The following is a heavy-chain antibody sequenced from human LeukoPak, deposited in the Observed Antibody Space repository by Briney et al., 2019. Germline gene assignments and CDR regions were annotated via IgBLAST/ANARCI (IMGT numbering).Heavy chain of an antibody. CDR1: GGSFSGYY. CDR3: ARASITMVRGEANWFDP. D-gene: IGHD3-10*01. Sequence: SETLSLTCAVYGGSFSGYYWSWIRQPPGKGLEWIEEINHSGSTNYNPSLKSRVTISVDTSKNQFSLKLSSVTAADTAVYYCARASITMVRGEANWFDPWGQGTLVTVSS. V-gene: IGHV4-34*01. J-gene: IGHJ5*02. CDR2: INHSGST.